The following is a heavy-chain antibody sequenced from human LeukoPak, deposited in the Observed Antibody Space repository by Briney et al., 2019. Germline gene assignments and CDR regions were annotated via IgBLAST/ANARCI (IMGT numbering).Heavy chain of an antibody. CDR3: AKSDYFDY. CDR1: GFSLSGYW. V-gene: IGHV3-74*03. CDR2: SKYDGTSA. J-gene: IGHJ4*02. Sequence: GGSLRLSCPASGFSLSGYWMHWVRQAPGKGLVWVSRSKYDGTSATYADSVKGRFTVSRDNAKNMLYLQMNSLRVEDTAVYYCAKSDYFDYWGQGTLVTVSS.